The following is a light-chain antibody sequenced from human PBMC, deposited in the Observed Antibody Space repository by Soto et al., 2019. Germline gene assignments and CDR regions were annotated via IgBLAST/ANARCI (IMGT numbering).Light chain of an antibody. Sequence: QSVLTQPPSVSGAPGQRVAISGAGSSSNIGASYDVHWYQQLPGTAPKVVIYGSGNRPSGVPDRFSGSKSGTSASLAIAGLQAEDEADYYCQSYASSLSGSVFGTAPKLTVL. CDR1: SSNIGASYD. V-gene: IGLV1-40*01. CDR3: QSYASSLSGSV. CDR2: GSG. J-gene: IGLJ1*01.